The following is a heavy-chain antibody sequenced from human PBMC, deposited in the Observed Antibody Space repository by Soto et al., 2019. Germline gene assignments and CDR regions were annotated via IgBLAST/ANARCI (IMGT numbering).Heavy chain of an antibody. Sequence: VQLVQSGAEVKKSGASVKVSCKASGYTFITYYIHWVRQAPGQRLECMGIINPSGGSRSHAQKVQGRRTMTRDTSTSTVYMELSSLRSEDTAVYYCAREPPAADADYGMNDGGQGTMVTVSS. CDR3: AREPPAADADYGMND. J-gene: IGHJ6*02. CDR1: GYTFITYY. V-gene: IGHV1-46*01. CDR2: INPSGGSR. D-gene: IGHD2-2*01.